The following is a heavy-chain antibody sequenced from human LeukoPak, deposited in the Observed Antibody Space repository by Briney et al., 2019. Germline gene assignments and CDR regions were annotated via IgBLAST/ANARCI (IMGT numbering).Heavy chain of an antibody. D-gene: IGHD3-16*01. V-gene: IGHV1-18*01. CDR3: ARDKGWKNTGDYVFDS. Sequence: ASVKVSCKASGYTFTNYGVTWVRLAPGQGPEWLGWNSGYSGDTYYAQKLQGRVTMTTETSTSTAYMELRSLQPDDTAVYYCARDKGWKNTGDYVFDSWGQGTLVTVSS. J-gene: IGHJ4*02. CDR2: NSGYSGDT. CDR1: GYTFTNYG.